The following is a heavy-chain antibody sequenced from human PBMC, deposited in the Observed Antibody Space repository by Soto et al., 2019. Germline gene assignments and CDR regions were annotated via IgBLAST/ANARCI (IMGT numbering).Heavy chain of an antibody. CDR2: INAGSGNT. CDR1: GFVFTHYG. Sequence: QVLLVQSGAEVRKPGASVKVSCKASGFVFTHYGVHWVRLAPGQRLEWMGWINAGSGNTKYSESFQGRVSITRDTSATTVLMELGSLTSEDTAAYYCARKIFCNTWCDNAMDVWGQGTTVTVSS. D-gene: IGHD2-8*01. V-gene: IGHV1-3*01. CDR3: ARKIFCNTWCDNAMDV. J-gene: IGHJ6*02.